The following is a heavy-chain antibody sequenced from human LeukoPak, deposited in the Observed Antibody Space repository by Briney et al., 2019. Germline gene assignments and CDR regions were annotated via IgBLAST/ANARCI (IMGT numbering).Heavy chain of an antibody. CDR2: ISGSGGST. D-gene: IGHD6-13*01. J-gene: IGHJ4*02. V-gene: IGHV3-23*01. CDR1: EFTFSSYA. CDR3: AKGYSSSWYYFDY. Sequence: GGSLRLSCAASEFTFSSYAMSWVRQAPGKGLEWVSAISGSGGSTYYADSVKGRFTISRDNSKNTLYLQMNKLRAEDTAVYYCAKGYSSSWYYFDYWGQGALVTASS.